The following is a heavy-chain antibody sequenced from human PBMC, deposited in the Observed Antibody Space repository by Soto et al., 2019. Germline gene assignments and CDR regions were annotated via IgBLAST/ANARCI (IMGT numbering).Heavy chain of an antibody. CDR3: ARGDKLSLYPQLDY. D-gene: IGHD3-16*02. J-gene: IGHJ4*02. Sequence: QVQLVQSGAEVKKPGASVKVSCKASGCTFTGNYMHWVRQAPGQGFEWMGWINVNSGDTKYAQKFQGWVTMTRDTSISTAYMELSRLRSDDTAVYYCARGDKLSLYPQLDYWGQGTLVTVSS. V-gene: IGHV1-2*04. CDR1: GCTFTGNY. CDR2: INVNSGDT.